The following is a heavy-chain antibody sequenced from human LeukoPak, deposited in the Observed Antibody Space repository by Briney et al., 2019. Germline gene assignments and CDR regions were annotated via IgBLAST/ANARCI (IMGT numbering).Heavy chain of an antibody. J-gene: IGHJ4*02. V-gene: IGHV4-59*01. CDR2: ISYSGST. CDR1: GASITTYY. Sequence: PSETLSLTCIVSGASITTYYWSWIRQPPGKGLEWIGYISYSGSTNYNPSLKSPVTMSVDTSKNQFSLKLSSVTAADTAVYYCARASSSGWYADYWGQGTLVTVSS. CDR3: ARASSSGWYADY. D-gene: IGHD6-19*01.